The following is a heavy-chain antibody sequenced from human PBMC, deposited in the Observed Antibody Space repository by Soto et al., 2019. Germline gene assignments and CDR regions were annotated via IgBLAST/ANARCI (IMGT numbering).Heavy chain of an antibody. V-gene: IGHV4-31*03. CDR2: IYYSGST. CDR1: GGSISSGGYY. Sequence: QVQLQESGPGLVKPSQTLSLTCTVSGGSISSGGYYWSWIRQHPGKGLEWIGYIYYSGSTYYNPSPRSRVTISVDTSKSQFSLKLSSLTAADTAVYYCATYDSSDYYSGSPIGWFDPWGQGTLVTVSS. D-gene: IGHD3-22*01. J-gene: IGHJ5*02. CDR3: ATYDSSDYYSGSPIGWFDP.